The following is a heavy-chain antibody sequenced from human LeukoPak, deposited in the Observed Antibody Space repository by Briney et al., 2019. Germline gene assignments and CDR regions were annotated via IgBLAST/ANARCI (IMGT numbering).Heavy chain of an antibody. CDR1: GGSISSYN. J-gene: IGHJ4*02. CDR3: ARGGNYGDYDGYFDY. Sequence: PSETLSLTCTVSGGSISSYNWSWIRQPPGKGLEWIGYIYYSGSTNYNPSLRSRVTISVDTSKNQFSLKLSSVTAADTAVYYCARGGNYGDYDGYFDYWGQGTLVTVSS. CDR2: IYYSGST. D-gene: IGHD4-17*01. V-gene: IGHV4-59*08.